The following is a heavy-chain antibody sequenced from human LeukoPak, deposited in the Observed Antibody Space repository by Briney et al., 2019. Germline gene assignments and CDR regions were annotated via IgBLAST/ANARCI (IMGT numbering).Heavy chain of an antibody. CDR2: IYPGDSDT. V-gene: IGHV5-51*01. CDR1: GSRFTSYW. CDR3: AKLGQYNWNDGEDY. J-gene: IGHJ4*02. D-gene: IGHD1-1*01. Sequence: GESLKISCKGSGSRFTSYWIGWVRQMPGKGLEWMGIIYPGDSDTRYSPSFQGQVTISADKSISTAYLQWSSLKDSATSMYYCAKLGQYNWNDGEDYWGQGTLVTVSS.